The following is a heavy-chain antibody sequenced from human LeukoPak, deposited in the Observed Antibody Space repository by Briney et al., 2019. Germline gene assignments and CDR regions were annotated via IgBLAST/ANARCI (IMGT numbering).Heavy chain of an antibody. V-gene: IGHV4-39*07. J-gene: IGHJ1*01. Sequence: SETLSLTCTVSGGSISSSSYYWGWIRQPPGKGLEWIGSIYYSGSTYYNPSLKSRVTISVDTSKNQFSLKLSSVTAADTAVYYCAGSDPYCSSTSCSFQHWGQGTLVTVSS. CDR2: IYYSGST. D-gene: IGHD2-2*01. CDR3: AGSDPYCSSTSCSFQH. CDR1: GGSISSSSYY.